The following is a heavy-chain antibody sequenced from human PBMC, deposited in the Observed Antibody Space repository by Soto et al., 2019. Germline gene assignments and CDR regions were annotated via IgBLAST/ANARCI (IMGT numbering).Heavy chain of an antibody. V-gene: IGHV1-2*02. Sequence: WASVKVSCKASGYTFSVFYMHWVRQAPGQGHEWMGWINPNSGGTKSAEKFQGRVTMTRDTSISTAYMELSRLTSDDTAVYYCASAAVTGTAGLDFWGQGTQVTVSS. D-gene: IGHD6-19*01. CDR2: INPNSGGT. CDR3: ASAAVTGTAGLDF. CDR1: GYTFSVFY. J-gene: IGHJ4*02.